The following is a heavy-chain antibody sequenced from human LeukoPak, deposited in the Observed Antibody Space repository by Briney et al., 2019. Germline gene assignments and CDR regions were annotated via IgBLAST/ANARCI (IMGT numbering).Heavy chain of an antibody. V-gene: IGHV3-11*04. CDR2: TSSSGHNT. CDR3: ARDRHYYDSNSHVDY. Sequence: PGGSLRLSCAASGFIFGDYYMSWIRQTPGKGLEWVSYTSSSGHNTNYADSAKGRFTISRDNAKNSLYLQMNNLKADDTAVYYCARDRHYYDSNSHVDYWGQGTLVTVSS. D-gene: IGHD3-22*01. CDR1: GFIFGDYY. J-gene: IGHJ4*02.